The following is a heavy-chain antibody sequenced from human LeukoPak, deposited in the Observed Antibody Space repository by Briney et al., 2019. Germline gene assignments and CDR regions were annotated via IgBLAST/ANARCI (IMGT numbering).Heavy chain of an antibody. CDR1: VGSISICY. CDR3: ARRIAAAAHYYYYMDV. Sequence: RSETLSLPCTVWVGSISICYARWLRHPPGKRREWLSYIYHTGRPNGNPSLQSRDTISVDTSKNHFSLKLSFVTAADTAVYYCARRIAAAAHYYYYMDVWGKGTTVTVSS. D-gene: IGHD6-13*01. J-gene: IGHJ6*03. CDR2: IYHTGRP. V-gene: IGHV4-59*12.